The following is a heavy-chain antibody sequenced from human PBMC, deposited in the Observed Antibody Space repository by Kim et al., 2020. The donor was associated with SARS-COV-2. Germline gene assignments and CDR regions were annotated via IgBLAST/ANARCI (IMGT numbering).Heavy chain of an antibody. V-gene: IGHV4-34*01. CDR3: ARGRMETMIVVVRRLGAFDI. J-gene: IGHJ3*02. CDR2: INHSGST. CDR1: GGSFSGYY. D-gene: IGHD3-22*01. Sequence: SETLSLTCAVYGGSFSGYYWSWIRQPPGKGLEWIGEINHSGSTNYNPSLKSRVTISVDTSKNQFSLKLSSVTAADTAVYYCARGRMETMIVVVRRLGAFDIWGQGTMVTVSS.